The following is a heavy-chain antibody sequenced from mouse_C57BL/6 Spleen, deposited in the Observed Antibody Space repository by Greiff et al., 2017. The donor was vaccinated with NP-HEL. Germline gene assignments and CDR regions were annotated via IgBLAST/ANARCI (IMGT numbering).Heavy chain of an antibody. CDR1: GFTFSSYA. CDR3: TREGYDSNYVDAMDY. Sequence: EVQVVESGEGLVKPGGSLKLSCAASGFTFSSYAMSWVRQTPEKRLEWVAYISSGGDYIYYADTVKGRFTISRDNARNTLYLQMSSLKSEDTAMYYCTREGYDSNYVDAMDYWGQGTSVTVAS. J-gene: IGHJ4*01. D-gene: IGHD2-5*01. CDR2: ISSGGDYI. V-gene: IGHV5-9-1*02.